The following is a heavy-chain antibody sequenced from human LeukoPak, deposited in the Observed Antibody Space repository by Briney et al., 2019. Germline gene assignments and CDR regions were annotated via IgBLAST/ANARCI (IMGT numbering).Heavy chain of an antibody. D-gene: IGHD2-2*01. Sequence: GASVKLSCSASVSTFRNYGITWVRQAPGPGLGWMGWISAYNGDTHYAQSLQGRVTMTTDTSTSTAYMELRSLRSDDTAVYYCARDPTNTVGYYAYFDYWGQGTLVTVSS. CDR1: VSTFRNYG. V-gene: IGHV1-18*01. J-gene: IGHJ4*02. CDR2: ISAYNGDT. CDR3: ARDPTNTVGYYAYFDY.